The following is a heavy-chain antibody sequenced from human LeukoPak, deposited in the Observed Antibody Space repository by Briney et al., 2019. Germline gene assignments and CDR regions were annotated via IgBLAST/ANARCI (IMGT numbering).Heavy chain of an antibody. D-gene: IGHD1-26*01. CDR3: ARIYSGSHYS. CDR1: GFIVNTYY. CDR2: IYSDGST. V-gene: IGHV3-53*01. Sequence: GGSLRLSSAVSGFIVNTYYMSWVRQAPGKGLEWVSIIYSDGSTYYADSVKGRFTISRDTSKNTLFLQMNSLRAEDTAVYYCARIYSGSHYSWGQGTLVTISS. J-gene: IGHJ4*02.